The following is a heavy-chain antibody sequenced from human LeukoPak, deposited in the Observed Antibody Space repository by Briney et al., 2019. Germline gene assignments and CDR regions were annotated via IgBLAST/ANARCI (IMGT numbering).Heavy chain of an antibody. CDR2: IGGSGGYHT. D-gene: IGHD5-18*01. CDR1: GFTFSNYG. J-gene: IGHJ4*02. Sequence: GGTLRLSCAASGFTFSNYGMNWVRQTPGKGLEWVSGIGGSGGYHTYYADSVKGRFTISRDNSKNTLYLQMNSLRAEDTAVYYCAKDPTHVDTAMGDYWGQGTLVTVSS. V-gene: IGHV3-23*01. CDR3: AKDPTHVDTAMGDY.